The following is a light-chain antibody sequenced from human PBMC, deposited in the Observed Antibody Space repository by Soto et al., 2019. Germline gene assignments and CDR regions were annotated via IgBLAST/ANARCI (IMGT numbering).Light chain of an antibody. CDR2: DVS. CDR1: SCDVGGYTY. Sequence: QSALTQPASVSGSPGQAITISCTGTSCDVGGYTYVSWYQQHPGKAPKFIIYDVSNRPSGVSNRFSGSKSGNTASLTISGLQAEDEADYYCSSYTTSNTRQIVFGTGTKLTVL. CDR3: SSYTTSNTRQIV. J-gene: IGLJ1*01. V-gene: IGLV2-14*01.